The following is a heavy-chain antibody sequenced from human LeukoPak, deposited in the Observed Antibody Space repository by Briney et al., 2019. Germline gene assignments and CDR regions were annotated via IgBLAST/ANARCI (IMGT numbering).Heavy chain of an antibody. J-gene: IGHJ4*02. Sequence: PSETLSLTCTVSGDSISSNYWSWIRQPAGKGLEWIARIHPSGSTDYNPSLESRVTISVDTSKNQFSLKLTSVTAADTAVYYCATEHSGWYPPTRPFDYWGQGTLVTVSS. V-gene: IGHV4-4*07. CDR2: IHPSGST. CDR3: ATEHSGWYPPTRPFDY. D-gene: IGHD6-19*01. CDR1: GDSISSNY.